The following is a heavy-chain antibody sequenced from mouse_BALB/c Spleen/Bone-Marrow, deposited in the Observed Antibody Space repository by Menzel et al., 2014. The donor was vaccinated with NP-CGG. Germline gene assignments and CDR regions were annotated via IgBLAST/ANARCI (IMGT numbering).Heavy chain of an antibody. Sequence: VQLQQSGPELVKPGASVKMSCKASGYTFTSSVMHWVKQKPGQGLEWIGYFNPYNDGSKYNEKFKGKATLTSDKSSSTAYMERSSLTSEDSAVYYYAKGGNYRYDFDYWGQGTTLTVSS. CDR1: GYTFTSSV. V-gene: IGHV1-14*01. D-gene: IGHD2-14*01. CDR2: FNPYNDGS. CDR3: AKGGNYRYDFDY. J-gene: IGHJ2*01.